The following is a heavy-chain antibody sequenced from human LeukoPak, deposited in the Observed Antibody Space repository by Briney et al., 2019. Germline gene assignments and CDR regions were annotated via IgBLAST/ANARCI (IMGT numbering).Heavy chain of an antibody. Sequence: SETLSLTCTVSGGSISSYYWSWIRQPPGKGLEWIGSIYYSGSTYYNPSLKSRVTISVDTSKNQFSLKLSSVTAADTAVYYCARQGRIAVAGTKVDYWGQGTLVTVSS. D-gene: IGHD6-19*01. CDR3: ARQGRIAVAGTKVDY. CDR1: GGSISSYY. J-gene: IGHJ4*02. V-gene: IGHV4-59*05. CDR2: IYYSGST.